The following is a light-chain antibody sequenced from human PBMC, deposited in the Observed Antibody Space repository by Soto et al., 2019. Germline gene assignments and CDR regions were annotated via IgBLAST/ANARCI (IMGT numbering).Light chain of an antibody. J-gene: IGKJ2*01. CDR2: GAS. CDR1: QSVSSN. V-gene: IGKV3-15*01. CDR3: QQYNNWPPENT. Sequence: EIEMTQSPATLSVSPGERATLSCRASQSVSSNLAWYQQKPGQAPRLLIYGASTRATGIPARFSGSGSGTEFTLTISSLQSEDFAVYYCQQYNNWPPENTFGQGTKLEIK.